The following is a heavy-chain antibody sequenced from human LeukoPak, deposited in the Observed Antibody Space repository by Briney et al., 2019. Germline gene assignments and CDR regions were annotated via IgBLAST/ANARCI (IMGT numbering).Heavy chain of an antibody. J-gene: IGHJ4*02. Sequence: GASVKVSCKVSGHSLTQLSMHWVRQGSGRGLEWMGGFDPVDGETIYAQKFQGRVTMTEDTSTDTAYMELSSLGSDDTAVYYCAILLEDFAFSTGSAKDYWGRGTLVTVSS. CDR3: AILLEDFAFSTGSAKDY. CDR2: FDPVDGET. D-gene: IGHD3-3*01. CDR1: GHSLTQLS. V-gene: IGHV1-24*01.